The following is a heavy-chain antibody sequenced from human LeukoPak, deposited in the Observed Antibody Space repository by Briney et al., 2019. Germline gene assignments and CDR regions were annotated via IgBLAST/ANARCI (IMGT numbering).Heavy chain of an antibody. V-gene: IGHV3-23*01. D-gene: IGHD6-19*01. J-gene: IGHJ3*02. CDR3: AKELTERWLIDAFDI. Sequence: QTGGSLRLSCAASGFMFSSYAMNWVRQAPGKGLEWVSSISHSGSISYADSVKGRFTISRDNSENTLYLEMSSLRAEDTAIYYCAKELTERWLIDAFDIWGQGTVVTVSS. CDR2: ISHSGSI. CDR1: GFMFSSYA.